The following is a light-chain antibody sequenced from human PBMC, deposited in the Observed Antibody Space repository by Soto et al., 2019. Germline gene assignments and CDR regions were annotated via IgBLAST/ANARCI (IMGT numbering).Light chain of an antibody. CDR3: CSYAGSNNRI. CDR1: SSDVGGYNY. J-gene: IGLJ1*01. Sequence: QSALTQPPSASGSPGQPVTISCTGTSSDVGGYNYVSWYQQHPDKAPKLMIYEVSKRPSGVPDRFSGSKSGNAASLTVSGLEAEDEADYYCCSYAGSNNRIFGSGTKVTVL. V-gene: IGLV2-8*01. CDR2: EVS.